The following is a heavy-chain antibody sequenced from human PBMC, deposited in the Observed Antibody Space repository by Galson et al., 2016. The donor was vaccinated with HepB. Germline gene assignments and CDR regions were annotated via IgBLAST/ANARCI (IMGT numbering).Heavy chain of an antibody. CDR1: GFTFSXXX. D-gene: IGHD4-23*01. V-gene: IGHV3-74*01. Sequence: SLRLSCAASGFTFSXXXMHXXXQAXXXGLXXVSXXXSDXXXTXXXDSXXGRFTISRDNAKNTLXLQMNGLRAEDTAXXYCARDGRSGGNLNYWGRGTLXTVS. J-gene: IGHJ4*02. CDR3: ARDGRSGGNLNY. CDR2: XXSDXXXT.